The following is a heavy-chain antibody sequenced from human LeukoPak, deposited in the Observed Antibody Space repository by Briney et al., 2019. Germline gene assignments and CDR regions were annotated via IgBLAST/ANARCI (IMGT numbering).Heavy chain of an antibody. CDR2: INHSGST. V-gene: IGHV4-34*01. Sequence: SETLSLTCAVYGGSFSGYYWSWIRQPPGKGLEWIGEINHSGSTNYNPSLKSRVTISVDTSNNQFSLKLSSVTAADTAVYYCARGTDCSSTSCYYYYYYMDVWGKGTTVTVSS. D-gene: IGHD2-2*01. CDR3: ARGTDCSSTSCYYYYYYMDV. CDR1: GGSFSGYY. J-gene: IGHJ6*03.